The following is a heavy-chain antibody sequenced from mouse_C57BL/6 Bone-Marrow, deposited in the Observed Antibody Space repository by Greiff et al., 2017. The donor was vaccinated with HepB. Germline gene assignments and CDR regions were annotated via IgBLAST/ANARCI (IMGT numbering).Heavy chain of an antibody. V-gene: IGHV5-6*01. Sequence: EVQLQESGGDLVKPGGSLKLSCAASGFTFSSYGMSWVRQTPDKRLEWVATISSGGSYTYYPDSVKGRFTISRDNAKNTLYLQMSSLKSEDTAMYYCARLDSSGYDYAMDYWGQGTSVTVSS. D-gene: IGHD3-2*02. J-gene: IGHJ4*01. CDR3: ARLDSSGYDYAMDY. CDR1: GFTFSSYG. CDR2: ISSGGSYT.